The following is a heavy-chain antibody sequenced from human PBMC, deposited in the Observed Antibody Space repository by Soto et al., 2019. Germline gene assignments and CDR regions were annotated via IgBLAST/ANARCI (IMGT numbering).Heavy chain of an antibody. D-gene: IGHD2-8*01. J-gene: IGHJ3*01. CDR2: INVHNVKT. Sequence: QFQLVQSGGEVKRPGASVRVSCKASGYTFTNYGVTWMRQAPGQGLEWMGWINVHNVKTIYAQNSQVRVTMTRDTSTRTAYMDLMDLRQEDTATYYCARVVYVGARWPHAFDLWSQVTMVTVSA. V-gene: IGHV1-18*01. CDR1: GYTFTNYG. CDR3: ARVVYVGARWPHAFDL.